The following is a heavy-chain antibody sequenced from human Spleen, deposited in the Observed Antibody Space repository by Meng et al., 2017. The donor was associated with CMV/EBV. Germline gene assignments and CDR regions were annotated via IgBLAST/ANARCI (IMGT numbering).Heavy chain of an antibody. D-gene: IGHD6-13*01. Sequence: GGSLRLSCAASGFTFSSYDMHWVRQATGKGLEWVSAIGTAGDTYYPGSVKGRFTISRENAKNSLYLQMNSLRAGDTAVYYCARGREQQLGSDDAFDIWGQGTMVTVSS. V-gene: IGHV3-13*01. CDR1: GFTFSSYD. J-gene: IGHJ3*02. CDR3: ARGREQQLGSDDAFDI. CDR2: IGTAGDT.